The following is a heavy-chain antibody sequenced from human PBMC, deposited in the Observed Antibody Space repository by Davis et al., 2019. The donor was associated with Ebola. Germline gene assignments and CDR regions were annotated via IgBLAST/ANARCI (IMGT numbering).Heavy chain of an antibody. CDR2: ISGSGGST. D-gene: IGHD2-21*02. CDR3: AKASHIVVVTPYDY. J-gene: IGHJ4*02. Sequence: GGSLRLSCAASGFTFSSYAMSWVRQAPGKGLEWVSAISGSGGSTYYADSVKGRFTIPRDNSKNTLYLQMNSLRAEDTAVYYCAKASHIVVVTPYDYWGQGTLVTVSS. CDR1: GFTFSSYA. V-gene: IGHV3-23*01.